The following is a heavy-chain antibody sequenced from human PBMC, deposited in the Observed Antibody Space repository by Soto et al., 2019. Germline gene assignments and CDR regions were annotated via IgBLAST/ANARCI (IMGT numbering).Heavy chain of an antibody. J-gene: IGHJ4*02. Sequence: PGGSLRLSCAASGFTFSSYAMRWVRQAPVKGLEWVSAISGSGDSTYYADSVKGRFTISRDNSKNTLYLQMNSLRAEDTAVYYCARRRSGSYYDYWGQGTLVTVSS. V-gene: IGHV3-23*01. CDR2: ISGSGDST. CDR3: ARRRSGSYYDY. D-gene: IGHD1-26*01. CDR1: GFTFSSYA.